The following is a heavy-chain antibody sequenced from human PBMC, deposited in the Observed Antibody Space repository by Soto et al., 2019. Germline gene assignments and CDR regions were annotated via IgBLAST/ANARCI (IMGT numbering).Heavy chain of an antibody. CDR3: ARSGDTVTPT. V-gene: IGHV1-69*02. J-gene: IGHJ4*02. Sequence: QVQLVQSGAEVKKPGSSVKVSCKASGGTFSSNTISWVRQAPGQGLEWMGRIIPILDIANYAQKFQGRVTITADKSTSTAYMELSSLRSEATAVYYCARSGDTVTPTWGQGTLVTVSS. D-gene: IGHD4-17*01. CDR2: IIPILDIA. CDR1: GGTFSSNT.